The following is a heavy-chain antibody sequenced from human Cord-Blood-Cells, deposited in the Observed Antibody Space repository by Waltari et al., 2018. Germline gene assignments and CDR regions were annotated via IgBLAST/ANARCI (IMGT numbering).Heavy chain of an antibody. Sequence: GGGLVQPGGSLRLSCAASGFTFSSYSMNWVRQAPGKGLEWVSYISSSSSTIYYADSVKGRFTISRDNAKNSLYLQMNSLRDEDTAVYYCASQHRAHSGSYYFDYWGQGTLVTVSS. J-gene: IGHJ4*02. CDR3: ASQHRAHSGSYYFDY. CDR1: GFTFSSYS. CDR2: ISSSSSTI. V-gene: IGHV3-48*02. D-gene: IGHD1-26*01.